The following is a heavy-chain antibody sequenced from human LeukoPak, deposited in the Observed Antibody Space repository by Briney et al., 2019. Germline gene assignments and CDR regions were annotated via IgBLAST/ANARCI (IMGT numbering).Heavy chain of an antibody. CDR1: GYTFTSYG. J-gene: IGHJ3*02. CDR2: ISAYNGNT. V-gene: IGHV1-18*01. Sequence: ASVKVSCKASGYTFTSYGISWVRQAPGQGLEWMGWISAYNGNTNYAQKLQGRVTMITDTSTSTAYMELRSLRSDDTAVYYCARRIVGIAVAGTPNDAFDIWGQGTMVTVSS. CDR3: ARRIVGIAVAGTPNDAFDI. D-gene: IGHD6-19*01.